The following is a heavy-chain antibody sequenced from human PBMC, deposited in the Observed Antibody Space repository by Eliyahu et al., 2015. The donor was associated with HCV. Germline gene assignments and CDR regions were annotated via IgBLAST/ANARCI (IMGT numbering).Heavy chain of an antibody. CDR2: IYFSGNT. D-gene: IGHD3-3*01. CDR3: ARDGNTIFGVVTPGLGMDV. J-gene: IGHJ6*02. CDR1: GGSIXSGGYY. Sequence: QVQLQESGPGLVKPSQTLSLTCTVSGGSIXSGGYYWTWIRQHPGRGLEWIGHIYFSGNTYYNPSLQSRVTISMDTSKNQFSLKLNSVTAADTAVYYCARDGNTIFGVVTPGLGMDVWGQGTTVTVSS. V-gene: IGHV4-31*03.